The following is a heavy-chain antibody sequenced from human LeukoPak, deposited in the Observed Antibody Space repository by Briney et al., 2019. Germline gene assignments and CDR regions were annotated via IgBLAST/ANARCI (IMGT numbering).Heavy chain of an antibody. CDR2: IYSGGST. CDR1: GLTVSSNY. CDR3: ARDRTDAFDI. V-gene: IGHV3-66*02. Sequence: PGGSLRLSCAASGLTVSSNYMSWVRQSPGKGLEWVSVIYSGGSTYYADSVKGRFTISRDNSKNTLYLQMNSLRAEDTAVYYCARDRTDAFDICGQGTMVTESS. J-gene: IGHJ3*02.